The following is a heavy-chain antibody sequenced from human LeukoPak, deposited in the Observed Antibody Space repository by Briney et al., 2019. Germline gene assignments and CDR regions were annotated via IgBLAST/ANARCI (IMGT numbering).Heavy chain of an antibody. CDR1: GFTFSSYA. CDR2: IRYDGSNK. J-gene: IGHJ3*02. Sequence: PGGSLRLSCAASGFTFSSYAMHWVRQAPGKGLEWVTFIRYDGSNKYYADSVKGRFTISRDNSKNTLYLQMNSLRAEDTAVYYCARDHHRRLYDSQARDTFDIWGQGTMVTVSS. V-gene: IGHV3-30*02. D-gene: IGHD3-22*01. CDR3: ARDHHRRLYDSQARDTFDI.